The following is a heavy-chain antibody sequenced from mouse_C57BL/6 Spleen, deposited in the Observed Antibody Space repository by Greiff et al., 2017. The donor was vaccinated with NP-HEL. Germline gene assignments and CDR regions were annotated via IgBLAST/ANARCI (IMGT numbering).Heavy chain of an antibody. J-gene: IGHJ1*03. Sequence: EVKLVESGGGLVKPGGSLKLSCAASGFTFSSYAMSWVRQTPEKRLEWVATISDGGSYTYYPDNVRGRFTISRDNAKNNLYLQMSHLKSEDTAMYYWARESLSGSSPRRYCDVWGTVTTVTVSS. V-gene: IGHV5-4*01. CDR1: GFTFSSYA. D-gene: IGHD1-1*01. CDR3: ARESLSGSSPRRYCDV. CDR2: ISDGGSYT.